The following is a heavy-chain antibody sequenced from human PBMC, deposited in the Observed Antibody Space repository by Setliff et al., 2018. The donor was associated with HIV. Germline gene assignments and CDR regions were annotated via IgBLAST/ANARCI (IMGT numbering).Heavy chain of an antibody. V-gene: IGHV4-61*02. CDR2: VTVNGAT. CDR1: GDSMTSGSYY. CDR3: SRGPPFDR. J-gene: IGHJ5*02. Sequence: SETLSLTCTVSGDSMTSGSYYWTWIRQPAGKRLEWIGRVTVNGATKYNPSLQSRVTISVDTSENQFSLKVTSVTAADTATYHCSRGPPFDRWGRGTLVTVS.